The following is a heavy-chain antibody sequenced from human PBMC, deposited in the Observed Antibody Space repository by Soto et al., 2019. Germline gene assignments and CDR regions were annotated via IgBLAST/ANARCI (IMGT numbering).Heavy chain of an antibody. CDR2: ISGSGGST. CDR3: AKDRVAAAGNHPSTHNWFDP. V-gene: IGHV3-23*01. J-gene: IGHJ5*02. CDR1: GFTFSSYA. D-gene: IGHD6-13*01. Sequence: EVQLLESGGGLVQPGGSLRLSCAASGFTFSSYAMSWVRQAPGKGLEWVSAISGSGGSTYYADSVKGRFTISRDNSKNTLYLQMNSLRAEDTAVYYCAKDRVAAAGNHPSTHNWFDPWGQGTLVTVSS.